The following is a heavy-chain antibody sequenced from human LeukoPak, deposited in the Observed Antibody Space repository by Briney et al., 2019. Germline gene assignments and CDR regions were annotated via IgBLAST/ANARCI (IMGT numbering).Heavy chain of an antibody. Sequence: SETLSLTCTVSGGSISNFYWSWIRQPPGKGLEWIGYIYYSGSTSYNPSLKSRVTISVDTSKNQFPLKLSSVTAADTAVYYCARGRAWEPTTGYYYYGMDVWGQGTTVTVSS. D-gene: IGHD1-26*01. V-gene: IGHV4-59*01. CDR3: ARGRAWEPTTGYYYYGMDV. J-gene: IGHJ6*02. CDR1: GGSISNFY. CDR2: IYYSGST.